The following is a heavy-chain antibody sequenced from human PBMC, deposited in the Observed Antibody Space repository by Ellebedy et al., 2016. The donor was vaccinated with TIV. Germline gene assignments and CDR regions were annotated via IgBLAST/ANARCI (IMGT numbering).Heavy chain of an antibody. CDR1: GFTFSSYV. V-gene: IGHV3-30-3*01. CDR2: ISYDGSNK. J-gene: IGHJ4*02. Sequence: GESLKISCAASGFTFSSYVIHWVRQAPGKGLEWVAVISYDGSNKYYADSVKGRFTISRDNSKNTLYLQINSLRAEDTAVYYCARDGYGNNALDYWGQGTLVTVSS. CDR3: ARDGYGNNALDY. D-gene: IGHD5-12*01.